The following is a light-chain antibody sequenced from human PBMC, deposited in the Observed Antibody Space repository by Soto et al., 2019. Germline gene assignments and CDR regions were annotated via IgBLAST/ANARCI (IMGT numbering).Light chain of an antibody. CDR1: TGDIGTYNY. Sequence: QSVLTQPASVSGSPGQSITISCIGTTGDIGTYNYVSWYQQHPRKAPKLLIFDVSARPSGVSNRFSGSKSGNTASLTISGLQAEDEADYYCGSYTRSSTLVFGGGTKVTVL. J-gene: IGLJ2*01. V-gene: IGLV2-14*01. CDR3: GSYTRSSTLV. CDR2: DVS.